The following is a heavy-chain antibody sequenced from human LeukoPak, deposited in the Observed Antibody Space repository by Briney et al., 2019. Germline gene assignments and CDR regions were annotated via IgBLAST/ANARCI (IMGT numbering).Heavy chain of an antibody. CDR1: GFTFSNYA. J-gene: IGHJ4*02. CDR2: ISGSGNAM. D-gene: IGHD4-11*01. V-gene: IGHV3-48*01. CDR3: ARGTGSNYTLGY. Sequence: GGSLRLSCAASGFTFSNYAMNWVRRAPGKGLEWVSYISGSGNAMYYADSVKGRFTISRDNAKNSLYLQMNSLRAEDTAVYYCARGTGSNYTLGYWGQGTLVTVSS.